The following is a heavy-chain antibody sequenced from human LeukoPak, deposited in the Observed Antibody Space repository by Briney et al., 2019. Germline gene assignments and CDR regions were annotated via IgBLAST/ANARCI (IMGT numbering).Heavy chain of an antibody. D-gene: IGHD5-24*01. J-gene: IGHJ4*02. CDR3: ARDRAYNSLDY. CDR2: MNPDGSAV. Sequence: GGSLRLSCAASGFIFSASWMMWVRQAPAKGLEWVASMNPDGSAVYYVDSVRGRFTISRDNPESSLYLQMNSLRVEDTALYYCARDRAYNSLDYWGQGTLVTVSS. V-gene: IGHV3-7*01. CDR1: GFIFSASW.